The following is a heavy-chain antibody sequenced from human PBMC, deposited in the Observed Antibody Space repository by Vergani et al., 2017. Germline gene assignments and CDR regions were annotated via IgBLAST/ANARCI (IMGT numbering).Heavy chain of an antibody. CDR3: AREGCSSTSCYAGWYFDL. V-gene: IGHV3-21*01. Sequence: EVQLVESGGGLVKPGGSLRLSCAASGFTFSSYSMNWVRQAPGKRLEWVSSISSSSSYIYYADSVKGRFTISRDNAKNSLYLQMNSLRAEDTAVYYCAREGCSSTSCYAGWYFDLWGRGTLVTVSS. J-gene: IGHJ2*01. CDR2: ISSSSSYI. D-gene: IGHD2-2*01. CDR1: GFTFSSYS.